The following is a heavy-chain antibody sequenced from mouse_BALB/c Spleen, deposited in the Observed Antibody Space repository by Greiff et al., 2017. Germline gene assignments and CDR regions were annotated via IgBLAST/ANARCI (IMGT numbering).Heavy chain of an antibody. CDR3: ARGYDPFAY. Sequence: EVKLVESGGDLVKPGGSLKLSCAASGFTFSSYGMSWVRQTPDKRLEWVATISSGGSYTYYPDSVKGRFTISRDNAKNTLYLQMSSLKSEDTAMYYCARGYDPFAYWGQGTLVTVSA. J-gene: IGHJ3*01. V-gene: IGHV5-6*01. D-gene: IGHD2-14*01. CDR2: ISSGGSYT. CDR1: GFTFSSYG.